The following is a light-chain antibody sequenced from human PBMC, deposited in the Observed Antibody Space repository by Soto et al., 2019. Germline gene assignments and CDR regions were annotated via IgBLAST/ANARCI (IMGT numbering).Light chain of an antibody. Sequence: ETVLTQSPAILTFSPGERATLSCRASQSVSSYLAWYQQKPGQAPRLLIYDASNRATGIPARFSGSGSGTDFTLTISSLEPEDFAVYYCQQRSDWFTFGPGTKVDIK. CDR3: QQRSDWFT. J-gene: IGKJ3*01. CDR1: QSVSSY. CDR2: DAS. V-gene: IGKV3-11*01.